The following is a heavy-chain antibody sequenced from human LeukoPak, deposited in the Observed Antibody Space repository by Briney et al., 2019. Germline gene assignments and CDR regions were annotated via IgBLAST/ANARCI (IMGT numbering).Heavy chain of an antibody. CDR3: ARELYDSSGYYSPDNYYYGMDV. D-gene: IGHD3-22*01. CDR1: GFTFSSYS. Sequence: GGSLRISCAASGFTFSSYSMNWVRQAPGNGLEWVSYISSSSSTIYYADSVKGRFTISRDNAKNSLYLQMNSLRAEDMAVYYCARELYDSSGYYSPDNYYYGMDVWGQGTTVTVSS. J-gene: IGHJ6*02. CDR2: ISSSSSTI. V-gene: IGHV3-48*01.